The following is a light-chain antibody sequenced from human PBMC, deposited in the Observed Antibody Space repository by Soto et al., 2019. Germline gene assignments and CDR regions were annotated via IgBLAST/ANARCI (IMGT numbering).Light chain of an antibody. CDR1: SPIIGNYS. J-gene: IGLJ1*01. V-gene: IGLV1-51*02. CDR2: EKD. CDR3: GTWDSSLSIFV. Sequence: SVLTQPPPVSAAPGQKGTMSCSGGSPIIGNYSVPWHQQLPETAPKLLIYEKDKRPSGIPDRFSGSKSGTSATLGITGLQTGDEADYYCGTWDSSLSIFVFGTGTKVTVL.